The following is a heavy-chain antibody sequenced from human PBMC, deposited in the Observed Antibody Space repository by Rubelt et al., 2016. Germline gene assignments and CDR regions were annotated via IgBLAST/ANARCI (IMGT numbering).Heavy chain of an antibody. D-gene: IGHD3-22*01. CDR3: ARSSSGYFN. CDR1: GFTFSSYA. J-gene: IGHJ4*02. CDR2: ISHDGSNK. V-gene: IGHV3-30*04. Sequence: VQLVESGGGVVQPGRSLRLSCADSGFTFSSYAMHWVRQAPGKGLEWVAVISHDGSNKYYADSVKGRFTISRDNARNTLFLQMNSLRVEDTAVYYCARSSSGYFNWGQGTLVTVSS.